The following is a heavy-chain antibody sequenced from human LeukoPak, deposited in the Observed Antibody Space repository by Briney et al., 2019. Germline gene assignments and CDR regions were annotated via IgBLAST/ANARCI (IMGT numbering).Heavy chain of an antibody. CDR2: MNPNSGNT. Sequence: ASVKVSCKASGYTFTSYDINWVRQATGQGLEWMGWMNPNSGNTGYAQKFQGRVTMTGNTSISTAYMELSSLRSEDTAVYYCARGRPGGDSSGSIVDYWGQGTLVTVSS. CDR3: ARGRPGGDSSGSIVDY. J-gene: IGHJ4*02. CDR1: GYTFTSYD. V-gene: IGHV1-8*01. D-gene: IGHD3-22*01.